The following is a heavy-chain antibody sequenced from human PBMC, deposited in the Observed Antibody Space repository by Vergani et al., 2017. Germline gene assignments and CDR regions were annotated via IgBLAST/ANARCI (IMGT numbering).Heavy chain of an antibody. V-gene: IGHV3-48*01. Sequence: DVRLVESGGGVVQPGGSLRLSCAASGFTFSAYSMNWVRQTPGKGLEWISYIGVSDNSIYYADAVMGRFSISRDNARNLLFLQMNSLRADDSALYFCVRDPDYSIFDSWGQGTLVTVS. CDR1: GFTFSAYS. CDR3: VRDPDYSIFDS. CDR2: IGVSDNSI. J-gene: IGHJ4*02. D-gene: IGHD4-11*01.